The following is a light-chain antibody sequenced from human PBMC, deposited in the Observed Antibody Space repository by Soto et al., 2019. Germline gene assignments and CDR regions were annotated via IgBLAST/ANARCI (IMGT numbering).Light chain of an antibody. CDR3: QSYDSSLSGYV. Sequence: QSVLTQPRSVSGSPGQSVTISCTGSSSNIGAGYDVHWYQQLPGTAPKLLIYGNSNRPSEVPDRFSGSKSGTSASLAITGLQAEDEADYYCQSYDSSLSGYVFGTGTRSPS. CDR1: SSNIGAGYD. J-gene: IGLJ1*01. CDR2: GNS. V-gene: IGLV1-40*01.